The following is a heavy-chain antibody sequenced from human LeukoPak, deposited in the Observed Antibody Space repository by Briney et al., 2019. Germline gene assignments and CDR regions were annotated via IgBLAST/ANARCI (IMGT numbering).Heavy chain of an antibody. CDR1: GGSISSYY. Sequence: SETLSLTCTVSGGSISSYYWSWIRQSPGKGLEWMGLIYYGGTTNYNPSLKSRVTISVDTSKNQFSLKLNSVTAADTAIYYCAREDYGYFDCWGQGTLVTVSS. J-gene: IGHJ4*02. CDR2: IYYGGTT. V-gene: IGHV4-59*12. CDR3: AREDYGYFDC. D-gene: IGHD4-17*01.